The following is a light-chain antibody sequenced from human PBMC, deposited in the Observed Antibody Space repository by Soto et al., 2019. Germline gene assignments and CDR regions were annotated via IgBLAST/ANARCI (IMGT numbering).Light chain of an antibody. CDR1: QSVSSN. Sequence: EIVMTQSPATLSVSPGERATLSCRASQSVSSNLAWYQQKPGQAPRLLIYGASTRATGIPARFSDSGSGTEFTLTISSLQSEDFAVYYCQQYNNWPPSTFGGGTKVEIK. CDR3: QQYNNWPPST. V-gene: IGKV3-15*01. CDR2: GAS. J-gene: IGKJ4*01.